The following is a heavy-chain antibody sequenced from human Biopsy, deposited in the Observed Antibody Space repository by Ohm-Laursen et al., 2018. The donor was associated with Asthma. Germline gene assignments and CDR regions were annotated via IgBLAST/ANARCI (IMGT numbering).Heavy chain of an antibody. Sequence: SANVSCETSGYTPYRAVVTCVPQSPGQGLEWRGWISVYNSNTKVAQKRQDRVTMIRDKSTSTAYMELRCLGFDDTAVFFSAGAVDYSHYYGIDVWGQGTPVTVS. J-gene: IGHJ6*02. CDR1: GYTPYRAV. V-gene: IGHV1-18*01. D-gene: IGHD3-10*01. CDR3: AGAVDYSHYYGIDV. CDR2: ISVYNSNT.